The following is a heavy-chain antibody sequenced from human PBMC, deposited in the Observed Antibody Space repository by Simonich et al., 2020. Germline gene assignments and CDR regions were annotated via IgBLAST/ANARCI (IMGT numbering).Heavy chain of an antibody. CDR3: ARWIAVAGTGAYGMDV. J-gene: IGHJ6*02. D-gene: IGHD6-19*01. V-gene: IGHV3-21*01. CDR2: IGSSSSYI. CDR1: GFTFSSYS. Sequence: EVQLVESGGGLVKPGGSLRLSCAASGFTFSSYSMNWVRQAPGKGLEWVSSIGSSSSYIYYADSVKGRFTIARDNAKNSLYLQMNSLRAEDTAVYYCARWIAVAGTGAYGMDVWGQGTTVTVSS.